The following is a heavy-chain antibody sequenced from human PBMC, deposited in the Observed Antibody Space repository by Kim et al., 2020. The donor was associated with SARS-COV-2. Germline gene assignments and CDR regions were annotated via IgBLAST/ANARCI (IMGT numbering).Heavy chain of an antibody. CDR3: VKGGCGAPSCLDY. CDR2: INSPGSNT. J-gene: IGHJ4*02. V-gene: IGHV3-74*01. Sequence: GGSLRLSCAASGFNFRNYWMHWVRQTPENGLVWVSRINSPGSNTIYADSVKGRFTISRDNARDTLYLQMSRLTAEDTAVYYSVKGGCGAPSCLDYWGQGALVTVSS. D-gene: IGHD2-2*01. CDR1: GFNFRNYW.